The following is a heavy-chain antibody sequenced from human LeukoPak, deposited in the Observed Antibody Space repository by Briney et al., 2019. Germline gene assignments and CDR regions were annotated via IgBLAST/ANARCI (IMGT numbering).Heavy chain of an antibody. Sequence: ASVKVSCKASVGTFSSYAISWVRQAPGQGLEWMGGIIPIFGTANYAQKFQGRVTITADESTSTACMELSSLRSEDTAVYYCARDVFYGSGSAFDYWGQGTLVTVSS. CDR1: VGTFSSYA. V-gene: IGHV1-69*13. D-gene: IGHD3-10*01. CDR2: IIPIFGTA. CDR3: ARDVFYGSGSAFDY. J-gene: IGHJ4*02.